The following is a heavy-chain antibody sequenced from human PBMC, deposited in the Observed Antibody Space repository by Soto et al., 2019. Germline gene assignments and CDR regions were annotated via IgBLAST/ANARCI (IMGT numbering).Heavy chain of an antibody. CDR3: AKDIAASGWYSLDY. D-gene: IGHD6-19*01. J-gene: IGHJ4*02. V-gene: IGHV3-43*01. Sequence: EVQLVESGGVVVQPGGSLRLSCAASGFTFDDYTMHWVRQAPGKGLEWVSLISCDGGSTYYADSVKGRFTISRDNSKNSLYLQMNSLRTEDTALYYCAKDIAASGWYSLDYWGQGTLVTVSS. CDR1: GFTFDDYT. CDR2: ISCDGGST.